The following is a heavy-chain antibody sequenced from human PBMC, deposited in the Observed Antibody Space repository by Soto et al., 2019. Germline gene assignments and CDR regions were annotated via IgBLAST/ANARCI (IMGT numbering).Heavy chain of an antibody. V-gene: IGHV1-69*13. CDR3: ARDGAARLYYYYGMDV. J-gene: IGHJ6*02. CDR1: GGTFSRYA. CDR2: IIPIFGTA. D-gene: IGHD6-6*01. Sequence: ASVKVSCKASGGTFSRYAISWVGQAPGQGLEWMGGIIPIFGTANYAQKFQGRVTITADESTSTAYMELSSLRSEDTAVYYCARDGAARLYYYYGMDVWGQGTTVTVSS.